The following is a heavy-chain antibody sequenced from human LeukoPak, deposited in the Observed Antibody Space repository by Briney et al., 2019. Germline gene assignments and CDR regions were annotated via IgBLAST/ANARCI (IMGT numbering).Heavy chain of an antibody. Sequence: GESLRLSCAASGFTFTTYWMSWVRQAPGKGLEWVANIKQDGTEKYYVDSVKGRFTISRDNAKNSLSLQMNSLRVEDTAVYYCAKVAKYYYGSETYYFFEHWGQGTPVTASS. D-gene: IGHD3-10*01. CDR3: AKVAKYYYGSETYYFFEH. CDR2: IKQDGTEK. J-gene: IGHJ4*02. CDR1: GFTFTTYW. V-gene: IGHV3-7*01.